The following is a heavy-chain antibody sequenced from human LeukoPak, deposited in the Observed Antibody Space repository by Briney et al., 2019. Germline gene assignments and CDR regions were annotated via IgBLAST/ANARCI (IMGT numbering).Heavy chain of an antibody. Sequence: SETLSLTCAVYGGSFSGYYWSWIRQPPGKGLEWIGEINHSGSTNYNPSLKSRVTISVDTSKNQFSLKLSSVTAADTAVYYCARAPEGAVYAFLDYWGQGTLVTVSS. CDR2: INHSGST. J-gene: IGHJ4*02. CDR1: GGSFSGYY. CDR3: ARAPEGAVYAFLDY. V-gene: IGHV4-34*01. D-gene: IGHD2-8*01.